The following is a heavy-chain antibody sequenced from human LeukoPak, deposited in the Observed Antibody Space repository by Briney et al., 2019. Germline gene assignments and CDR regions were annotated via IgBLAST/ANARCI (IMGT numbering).Heavy chain of an antibody. CDR1: GFTFSGSA. CDR3: AREMTTVIDY. Sequence: GGSLRLSCAASGFTFSGSAMHWVRQASGKGLEWVGRIRSKANSYATAYAASVKGRFTISRDDSKNTAYLQMNSLKTEDTAVYYCAREMTTVIDYWGQGTLVTVSS. CDR2: IRSKANSYAT. V-gene: IGHV3-73*01. D-gene: IGHD4-17*01. J-gene: IGHJ4*02.